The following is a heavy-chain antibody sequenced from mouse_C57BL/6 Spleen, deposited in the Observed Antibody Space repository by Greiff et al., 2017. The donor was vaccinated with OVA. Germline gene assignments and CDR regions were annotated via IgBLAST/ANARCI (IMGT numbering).Heavy chain of an antibody. CDR3: AREIYYGSSSFAY. D-gene: IGHD1-1*01. J-gene: IGHJ3*01. V-gene: IGHV5-17*01. CDR2: ISSGSSTI. Sequence: VQLKESGGGLVKPGGSLKLSCAASGFTFSDYGMHWVRQAPEKGLEWVAYISSGSSTIYYADTVKGRFTISRDNAKNTLFLQMTSLRSEDTAMYYCAREIYYGSSSFAYWGQGTLVTVSA. CDR1: GFTFSDYG.